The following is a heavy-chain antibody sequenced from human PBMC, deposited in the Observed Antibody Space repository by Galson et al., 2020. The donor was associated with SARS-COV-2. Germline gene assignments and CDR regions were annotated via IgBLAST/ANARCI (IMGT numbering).Heavy chain of an antibody. J-gene: IGHJ5*02. D-gene: IGHD3-3*01. CDR3: ARTKGSGYYAPFDP. CDR1: GFTFSSSA. CDR2: ISYDGSNK. Sequence: GGSLRLSCAASGFTFSSSAMHWVRQAPGKGLEWVAVISYDGSNKYYADSVKGRFTISRDNSKNTLYLQMNSLRAEDTAVYYCARTKGSGYYAPFDPWGQGTLVTVSS. V-gene: IGHV3-30*01.